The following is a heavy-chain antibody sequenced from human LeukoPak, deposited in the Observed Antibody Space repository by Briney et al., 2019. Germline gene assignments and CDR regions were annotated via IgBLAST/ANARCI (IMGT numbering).Heavy chain of an antibody. CDR1: GGSISSSNW. Sequence: PSETLSLTCAVSGGSISSSNWWSWVRQPPGKGLEWIGEIYHSGSTNYNPSLKSRVTISVDKSKNQFSLKLSSLTAADTAVYYCARDRRYYGSGSYYNVYFDYWGQGTLVTVFS. CDR3: ARDRRYYGSGSYYNVYFDY. D-gene: IGHD3-10*01. J-gene: IGHJ4*02. CDR2: IYHSGST. V-gene: IGHV4-4*02.